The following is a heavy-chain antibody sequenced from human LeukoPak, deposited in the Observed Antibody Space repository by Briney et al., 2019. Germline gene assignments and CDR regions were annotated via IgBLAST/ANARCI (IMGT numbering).Heavy chain of an antibody. Sequence: GGSLRLPCAASGFTVSSNYMSWVRQAPGKGLEWVSVIYSGGSTYYADSVKGRFTISRDNSKNTLYLQMNSLRAEDTAVYYCVREYDSSGYYYFDYWGQGTLVTVSS. V-gene: IGHV3-66*01. J-gene: IGHJ4*02. CDR3: VREYDSSGYYYFDY. CDR2: IYSGGST. D-gene: IGHD3-22*01. CDR1: GFTVSSNY.